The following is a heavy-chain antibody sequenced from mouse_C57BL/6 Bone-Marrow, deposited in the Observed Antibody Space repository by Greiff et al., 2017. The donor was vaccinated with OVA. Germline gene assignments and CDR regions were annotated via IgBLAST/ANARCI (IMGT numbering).Heavy chain of an antibody. V-gene: IGHV2-5*01. CDR2: IWRGGST. CDR1: GFSLTSYG. CDR3: AKNGGPGYAMDY. Sequence: VKLVESGPGLVQPSQSLSITCTVSGFSLTSYGVHWVRQSPGKGLEWLGVIWRGGSTDYNAAFMSRLSITKDNSKSQVFFKMNSLQADDTAIYYCAKNGGPGYAMDYWGQGTSVTVSS. J-gene: IGHJ4*01.